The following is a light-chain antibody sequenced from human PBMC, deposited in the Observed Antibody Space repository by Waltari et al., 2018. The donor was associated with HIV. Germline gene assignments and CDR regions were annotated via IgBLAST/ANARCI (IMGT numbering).Light chain of an antibody. CDR1: QSVSSY. CDR2: DAS. J-gene: IGKJ1*01. V-gene: IGKV3-11*01. Sequence: EIVLTQSPATLSLSLGERSTLSCRASQSVSSYLALYQQKPGQAPRLLIFDASNRATGIPARFSGSGSGTDFTLTISSLEPEDFAVYYCQQRSNWPPWTFGQGTKVEIK. CDR3: QQRSNWPPWT.